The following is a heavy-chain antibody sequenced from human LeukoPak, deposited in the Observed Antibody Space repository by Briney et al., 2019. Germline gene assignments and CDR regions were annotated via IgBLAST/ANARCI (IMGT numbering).Heavy chain of an antibody. V-gene: IGHV4-59*08. J-gene: IGHJ5*01. Sequence: SETLSLTCDVSGGSINSYYRSWLRQPPGKGLEWIGYIYYSGSTKYNTSLKSGVSISVDTPTNSFALRLSAVTAADAAVYYCAGTLECPNLFDSWGQGAQVTVSS. CDR3: AGTLECPNLFDS. CDR1: GGSINSYY. CDR2: IYYSGST.